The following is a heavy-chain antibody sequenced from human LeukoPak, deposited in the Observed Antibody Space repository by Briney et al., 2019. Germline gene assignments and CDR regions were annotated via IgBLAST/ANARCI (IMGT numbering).Heavy chain of an antibody. CDR3: ARGGYYSGSETYYPFDY. J-gene: IGHJ4*02. CDR1: GFAFSSYA. V-gene: IGHV3-30-3*01. D-gene: IGHD3-10*01. CDR2: ISYDESNK. Sequence: PGGSLRLSCAASGFAFSSYAMYWVRQAPGKGLEWVAVISYDESNKYYADSLEGRFTISRDNSKNTLYLQMNRLRAEDTAVYYCARGGYYSGSETYYPFDYWGQGTLVTVSS.